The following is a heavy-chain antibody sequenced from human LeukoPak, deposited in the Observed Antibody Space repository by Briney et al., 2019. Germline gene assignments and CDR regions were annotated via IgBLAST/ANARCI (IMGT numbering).Heavy chain of an antibody. V-gene: IGHV4-34*11. Sequence: SETLSLTCAVYGGSFSGYYWSWIRQPPGKGLEWIGYIYYSGNTNYNPSLKRRVTISVDTSKNQFSLKLSSVTAADTAVYYCASRAAAGSLGYWGQGTLVTVSS. CDR1: GGSFSGYY. D-gene: IGHD6-13*01. J-gene: IGHJ4*02. CDR3: ASRAAAGSLGY. CDR2: IYYSGNT.